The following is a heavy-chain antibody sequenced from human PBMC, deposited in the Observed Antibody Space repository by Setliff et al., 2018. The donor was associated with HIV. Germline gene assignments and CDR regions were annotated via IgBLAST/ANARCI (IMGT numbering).Heavy chain of an antibody. CDR1: GVTFSNYA. Sequence: SVKVSCKASGVTFSNYAISWVRQAPGQGLEWMGGIIPIFGTANYAPKFQGRVTITADESTKTAYMELRSLTSDDTAVYYCARSRYSSSSGDYWGQGTLVTVSS. CDR3: ARSRYSSSSGDY. V-gene: IGHV1-69*13. CDR2: IIPIFGTA. D-gene: IGHD6-6*01. J-gene: IGHJ4*02.